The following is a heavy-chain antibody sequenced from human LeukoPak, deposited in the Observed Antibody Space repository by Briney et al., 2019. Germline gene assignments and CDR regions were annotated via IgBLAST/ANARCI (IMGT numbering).Heavy chain of an antibody. J-gene: IGHJ6*03. D-gene: IGHD6-19*01. V-gene: IGHV4-59*11. CDR2: IYFDGTT. Sequence: SETLSLTCKVSGDSMSRRYWSWIRQPTGKGLEWIGYIYFDGTTNYNLSLRSRVSMSVDTSKNLLSLKVTSVTPADTAVYYCARDRPNSSGWYGAYYYHIDVWGSGTTVVVSS. CDR1: GDSMSRRY. CDR3: ARDRPNSSGWYGAYYYHIDV.